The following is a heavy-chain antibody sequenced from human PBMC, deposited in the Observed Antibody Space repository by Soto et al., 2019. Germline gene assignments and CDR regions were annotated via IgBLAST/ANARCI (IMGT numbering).Heavy chain of an antibody. D-gene: IGHD2-15*01. J-gene: IGHJ6*02. CDR1: GFTFNSYG. CDR3: AREVDEYCSGTRSCPYYGLDV. CDR2: IEYNAKNR. V-gene: IGHV3-33*05. Sequence: QVQLVDSGGGVVQPGTSLRLSCTASGFTFNSYGIHRVRQAPGHGLEWLALIEYNAKNRFYADSVMGRFSISRDNSRNSVYLQVHALRAEDTAVYYFAREVDEYCSGTRSCPYYGLDVWGQGNTVIVSS.